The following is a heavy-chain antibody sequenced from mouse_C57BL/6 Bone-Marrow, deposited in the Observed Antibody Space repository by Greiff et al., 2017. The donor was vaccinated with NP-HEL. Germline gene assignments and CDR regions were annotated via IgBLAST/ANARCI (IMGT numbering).Heavy chain of an antibody. D-gene: IGHD4-1*01. Sequence: QVQLKQPGAELVKPGASVKLSCKASGYTFTSYWMHWVKQRPGQGLEWIGMIHPNSGSTNYNEKFKSKATLTVDKSSSTAYMQLSSLTSEDSAVYYCARLGLTGVSFDYWGQGTTLTVSS. J-gene: IGHJ2*01. CDR3: ARLGLTGVSFDY. CDR2: IHPNSGST. CDR1: GYTFTSYW. V-gene: IGHV1-64*01.